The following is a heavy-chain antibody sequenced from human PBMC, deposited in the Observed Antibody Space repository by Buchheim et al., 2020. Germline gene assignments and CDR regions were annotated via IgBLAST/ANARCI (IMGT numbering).Heavy chain of an antibody. CDR2: ISTTGGST. J-gene: IGHJ4*02. CDR3: AREADYDILTGFYNYFDC. Sequence: EVQLVESGGGLVQPGGSLRLSCAASGFTFGHYSMNWVRQAPGKGLEWISYISTTGGSTYYADSVKGRFTISRDSAKQSLDLQMNSLTDKDTGIYYCAREADYDILTGFYNYFDCWGQGTL. V-gene: IGHV3-48*02. CDR1: GFTFGHYS. D-gene: IGHD3-9*01.